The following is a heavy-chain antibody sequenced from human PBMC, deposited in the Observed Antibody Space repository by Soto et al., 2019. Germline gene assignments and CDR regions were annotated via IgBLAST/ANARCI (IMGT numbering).Heavy chain of an antibody. CDR1: GDSISRYY. Sequence: SETLSLTCTVSGDSISRYYWSWIRQPPGKGLEWIGYIYYSGSTNYNPSLKSRVTISVDTSKNQFSLKLSSVTAADTAVYYCVNGGFSVDSCCAWSDLYYLPTRRSSDL. J-gene: IGHJ2*01. D-gene: IGHD2-15*01. V-gene: IGHV4-59*08. CDR2: IYYSGST. CDR3: VNGGFSVDSCCAWSDLYYLPTRRSSDL.